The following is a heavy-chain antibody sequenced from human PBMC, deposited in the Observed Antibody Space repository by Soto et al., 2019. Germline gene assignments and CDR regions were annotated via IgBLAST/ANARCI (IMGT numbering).Heavy chain of an antibody. CDR1: GGTFSSYA. Sequence: QVQLVQSGAEVKKPGSSVKVSCKASGGTFSSYAISWVRQAPGQGLEWMGGIIPIFGTANYAQKFQGRVTITADESTSTAYMELSSLRSEDTAVYYCPRDSGIVVVTRGLDAFDIWGQGTMVTVSS. CDR3: PRDSGIVVVTRGLDAFDI. V-gene: IGHV1-69*12. J-gene: IGHJ3*02. D-gene: IGHD2-21*02. CDR2: IIPIFGTA.